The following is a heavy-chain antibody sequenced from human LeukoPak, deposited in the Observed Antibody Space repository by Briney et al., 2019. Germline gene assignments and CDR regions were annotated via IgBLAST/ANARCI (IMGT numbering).Heavy chain of an antibody. CDR3: ARDRGPSGTYGMDV. CDR2: IYYSGST. CDR1: GGSVSSGSYY. Sequence: SETLSLTCSVSGGSVSSGSYYWSWIRQPPGKGLEWIGYIYYSGSTNYSPSLKNRLTISVDTSKNQFSLKLDSVTAADTAVYYCARDRGPSGTYGMDVWGQGTTVTVSS. D-gene: IGHD1-26*01. V-gene: IGHV4-61*01. J-gene: IGHJ6*02.